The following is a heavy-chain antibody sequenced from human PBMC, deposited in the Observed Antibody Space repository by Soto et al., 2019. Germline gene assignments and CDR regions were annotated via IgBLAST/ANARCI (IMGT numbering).Heavy chain of an antibody. D-gene: IGHD3-9*01. CDR1: GYTFTSYG. Sequence: QVQLVQSGAEVKKPGASVKVSCKASGYTFTSYGISWVRQAPGQGLEWMGWISAYNGNTNYAQKLQGRVTMTTDTSTSTAHMELRSLRSDDTAVYYCARGGDYDILTGRGYYYGMDVWGQGTTVTVSS. CDR3: ARGGDYDILTGRGYYYGMDV. J-gene: IGHJ6*02. CDR2: ISAYNGNT. V-gene: IGHV1-18*01.